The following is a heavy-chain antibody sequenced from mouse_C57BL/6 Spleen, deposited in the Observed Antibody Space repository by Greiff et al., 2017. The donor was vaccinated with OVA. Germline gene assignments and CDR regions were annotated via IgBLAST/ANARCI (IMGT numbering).Heavy chain of an antibody. CDR2: INPNNGGT. CDR3: ASYGSRGYFDV. V-gene: IGHV1-22*01. J-gene: IGHJ1*03. Sequence: DVQLQESGPELVKPGASVKMSCKASGYTFTDYNMHWVKQSHGKSLEWIGYINPNNGGTSYNQKFKGKATLTVNKSSSTAYMELRSLTSEDSAVYYCASYGSRGYFDVWGTGTTVTVSS. D-gene: IGHD1-1*01. CDR1: GYTFTDYN.